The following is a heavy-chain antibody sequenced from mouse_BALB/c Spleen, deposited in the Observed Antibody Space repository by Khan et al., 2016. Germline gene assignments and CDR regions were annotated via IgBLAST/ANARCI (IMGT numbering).Heavy chain of an antibody. CDR2: ISSGGSYT. V-gene: IGHV5-9-4*01. D-gene: IGHD2-12*01. CDR3: ARAYSPY. J-gene: IGHJ3*01. Sequence: EVELVESGGGLVKPGGSLKLSCAASGFTFSSYAMSWVRQSPEKRLEWVAEISSGGSYTYYPDTVTGRFTISRDNAKNTLYLEMSRLRSEDTAMYYCARAYSPYWGQGTLVTVSA. CDR1: GFTFSSYA.